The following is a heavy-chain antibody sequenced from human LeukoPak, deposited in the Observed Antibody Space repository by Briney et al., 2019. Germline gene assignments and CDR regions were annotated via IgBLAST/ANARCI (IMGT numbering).Heavy chain of an antibody. CDR1: GFTFSSYS. V-gene: IGHV3-48*01. CDR3: ARITKGAVPGLVFPDFDL. Sequence: PGGSLRLSCAASGFTFSSYSMNWVRQAPGRGLEWVSYISRSSGTVFYADSVKGRFTISRGNGKNSLYLQMDSLRAEDTALYYCARITKGAVPGLVFPDFDLWGQGTLVSVSS. CDR2: ISRSSGTV. J-gene: IGHJ4*02. D-gene: IGHD6-13*01.